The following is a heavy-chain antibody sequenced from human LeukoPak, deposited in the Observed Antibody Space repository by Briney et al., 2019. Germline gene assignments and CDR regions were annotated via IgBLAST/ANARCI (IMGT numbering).Heavy chain of an antibody. Sequence: GGSLRLSCAVSGFSVSGYWMTWVRQAPGKGLEWVANIKQDGSEKNYVDSVKGRFTISRDNAENSLFLQMNSLRVEDTAVYYCAREWQGGIAAAGTRIEGDYWGQGILVAVSS. CDR2: IKQDGSEK. CDR1: GFSVSGYW. CDR3: AREWQGGIAAAGTRIEGDY. D-gene: IGHD6-13*01. J-gene: IGHJ4*02. V-gene: IGHV3-7*01.